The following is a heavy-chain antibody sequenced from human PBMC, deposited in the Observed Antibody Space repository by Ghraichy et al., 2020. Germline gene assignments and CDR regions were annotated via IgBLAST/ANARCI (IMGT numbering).Heavy chain of an antibody. Sequence: SVKVSCKASGGTLSSFAIGWVRQAPGQGLEWLGGIIPVFGTTNYAQKFQGRVTITAVTSTSTAYMELSSLRSEDTAIYYCAREDIYGSGSYFAFDPWGQGTLVTVSS. D-gene: IGHD3-10*01. CDR3: AREDIYGSGSYFAFDP. CDR1: GGTLSSFA. J-gene: IGHJ5*02. CDR2: IIPVFGTT. V-gene: IGHV1-69*06.